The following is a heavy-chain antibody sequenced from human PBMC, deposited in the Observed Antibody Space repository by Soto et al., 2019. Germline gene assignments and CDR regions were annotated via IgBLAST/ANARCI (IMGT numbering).Heavy chain of an antibody. D-gene: IGHD5-18*01. CDR3: ARDSGYNYGYFRWFNP. J-gene: IGHJ5*02. Sequence: SDTLSLTCTVSGGSISNYYWSWIRQPPGKGLEWIGHIFYTGNTNYNPALESRVTISVDTSKNQFSLKLSSVTAADTAFYYCARDSGYNYGYFRWFNPWGQG. V-gene: IGHV4-59*01. CDR1: GGSISNYY. CDR2: IFYTGNT.